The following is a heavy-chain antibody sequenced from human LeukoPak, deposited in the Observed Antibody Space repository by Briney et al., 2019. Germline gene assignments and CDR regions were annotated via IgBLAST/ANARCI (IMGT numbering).Heavy chain of an antibody. V-gene: IGHV1-69*13. CDR1: GGTFSSYA. J-gene: IGHJ4*02. CDR3: ARHSLPGTTPFDY. Sequence: SVKVSCKASGGTFSSYAISWVRQAPGQGLEWMGGIIPIFGTANYAQKFQGRVTITADESTSTAYMELSSLESEDTALYYCARHSLPGTTPFDYWGQGTLVTVSS. D-gene: IGHD1-1*01. CDR2: IIPIFGTA.